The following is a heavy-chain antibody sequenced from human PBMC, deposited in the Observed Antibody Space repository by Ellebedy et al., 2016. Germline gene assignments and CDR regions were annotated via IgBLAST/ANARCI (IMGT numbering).Heavy chain of an antibody. CDR2: ISSSSSYT. V-gene: IGHV3-11*03. CDR1: GFTFSDYY. Sequence: GESLKISCAASGFTFSDYYMSWIRQDPGKGLEWVSYISSSSSYTNYADSVKGRFTISRDNAKNSLYLQMNSLRAEDTAVYYCARCPYHDYGDNAPGWFDPWGQGTLVTVSS. CDR3: ARCPYHDYGDNAPGWFDP. D-gene: IGHD4-17*01. J-gene: IGHJ5*02.